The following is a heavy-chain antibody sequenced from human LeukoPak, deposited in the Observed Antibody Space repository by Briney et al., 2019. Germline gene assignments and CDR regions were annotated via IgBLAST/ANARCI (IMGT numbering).Heavy chain of an antibody. V-gene: IGHV4-59*01. D-gene: IGHD1-14*01. CDR1: GGSISSYY. Sequence: SETLSLTCTVSGGSISSYYWSWIRQPPGKGLEWIGYIYYSGSTHYNPSLRSRVTISIHTSKNQSSLRLSSVTAADTAVYYCARAGRYYYYGVDVWGQGTMVTVSS. J-gene: IGHJ6*02. CDR3: ARAGRYYYYGVDV. CDR2: IYYSGST.